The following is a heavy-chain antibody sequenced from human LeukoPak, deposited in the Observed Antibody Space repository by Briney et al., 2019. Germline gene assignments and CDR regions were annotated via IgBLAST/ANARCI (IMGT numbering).Heavy chain of an antibody. CDR3: ARFDLTPYYYGSGSHHWYYDL. CDR2: IIPIFGTA. Sequence: GSSEKVSCKASGGTFSSYAISWVRQAPGQGLEWMGGIIPIFGTANYAQKFQGKVTITTDESTSTAYMELSSLRSEDTAVYYCARFDLTPYYYGSGSHHWYYDLWGRGTLVTVSS. J-gene: IGHJ2*01. CDR1: GGTFSSYA. D-gene: IGHD3-10*01. V-gene: IGHV1-69*05.